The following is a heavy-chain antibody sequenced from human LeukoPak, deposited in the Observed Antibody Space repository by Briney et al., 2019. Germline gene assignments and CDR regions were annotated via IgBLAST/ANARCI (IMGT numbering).Heavy chain of an antibody. D-gene: IGHD4-17*01. CDR3: AREGIHDYGDFRYFDY. Sequence: SQTLSLTCTVSGGSISSYYWSWIRQPPGKGLEWIGYIYYSGSTNYNPSLKSRVTISVDTSKNQFSLKLSSVTAADTAVYYCAREGIHDYGDFRYFDYWGQGTLVTVSS. J-gene: IGHJ4*02. V-gene: IGHV4-59*01. CDR2: IYYSGST. CDR1: GGSISSYY.